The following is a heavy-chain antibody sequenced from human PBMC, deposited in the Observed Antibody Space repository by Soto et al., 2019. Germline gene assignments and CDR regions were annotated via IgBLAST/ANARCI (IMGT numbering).Heavy chain of an antibody. V-gene: IGHV3-15*01. CDR1: GFTFSNAW. CDR3: TTDPRRYCSSTSCGAVQRAGSYMDV. CDR2: IKSKTDGGTT. D-gene: IGHD2-2*01. Sequence: EVQLVESGGGLVQPGGSLRLSCAASGFTFSNAWMSWVRQAPGKGLEWVGRIKSKTDGGTTDYAAPVKGRFTISRDDSKNTLYLQMNSLKTEDTAVYYCTTDPRRYCSSTSCGAVQRAGSYMDVWGKGTTVTVSS. J-gene: IGHJ6*03.